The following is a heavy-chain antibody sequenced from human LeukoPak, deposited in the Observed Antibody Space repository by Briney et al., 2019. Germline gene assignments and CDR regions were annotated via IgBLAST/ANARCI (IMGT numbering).Heavy chain of an antibody. CDR3: ARDIRLSGSYLFDY. J-gene: IGHJ4*02. CDR1: GFTFDDYG. D-gene: IGHD1-26*01. CDR2: INWNGSST. V-gene: IGHV3-20*04. Sequence: GGSLRLSCAASGFTFDDYGMSWVRQAPGKGLEWVSGINWNGSSTGYADSVKRRFTISRDNAKNSLYLQVNSLRAEDTALYYCARDIRLSGSYLFDYWGQGTLVTVSS.